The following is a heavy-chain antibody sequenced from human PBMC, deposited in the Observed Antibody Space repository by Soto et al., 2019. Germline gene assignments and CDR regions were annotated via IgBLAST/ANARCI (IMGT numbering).Heavy chain of an antibody. Sequence: QVQLVESGGGVVQPGRSLRLSCGASGFTFSGYGMHWVRQAPGKGLDWVAVVRYDGSNIYYADSVKSRFTISRDNSKNTLYLQMNSLRAEDTAVYYCARDGVGATTYFGYFDYLGQGTLVTVSS. J-gene: IGHJ4*02. CDR2: VRYDGSNI. CDR1: GFTFSGYG. D-gene: IGHD1-26*01. V-gene: IGHV3-33*01. CDR3: ARDGVGATTYFGYFDY.